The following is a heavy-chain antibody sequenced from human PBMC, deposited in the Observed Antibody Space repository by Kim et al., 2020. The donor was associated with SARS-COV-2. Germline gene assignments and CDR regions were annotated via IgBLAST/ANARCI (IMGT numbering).Heavy chain of an antibody. CDR3: ARTGVGPLDY. D-gene: IGHD7-27*01. Sequence: FNDYAVSVKSRIIINADTSKNQFSLQLNPVTTEDTAVDYCARTGVGPLDYWGQGTLVTVSS. CDR2: FN. V-gene: IGHV6-1*01. J-gene: IGHJ4*02.